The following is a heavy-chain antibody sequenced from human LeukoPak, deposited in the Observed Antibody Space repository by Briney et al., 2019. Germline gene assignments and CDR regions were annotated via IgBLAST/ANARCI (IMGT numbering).Heavy chain of an antibody. D-gene: IGHD3-22*01. CDR1: GYSISSGYY. V-gene: IGHV4-38-2*02. Sequence: SETLSLTCTVSGYSISSGYYWGWIRQPPGKGLEWIGNIYHSEVTYHNPSLKSRVTISVDTSKNQFSLKLSSVTAADTAVYYCARVSEYYYDSSGYNTGFDYWGQGTLVTVSS. CDR2: IYHSEVT. J-gene: IGHJ4*02. CDR3: ARVSEYYYDSSGYNTGFDY.